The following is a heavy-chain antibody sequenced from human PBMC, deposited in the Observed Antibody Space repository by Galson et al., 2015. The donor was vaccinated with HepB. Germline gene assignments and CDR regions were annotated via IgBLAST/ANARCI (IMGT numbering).Heavy chain of an antibody. CDR2: IYSGGST. J-gene: IGHJ3*02. CDR1: GFTVSSNY. V-gene: IGHV3-53*01. D-gene: IGHD6-19*01. CDR3: ARRDKAYSSGWYEI. Sequence: SLRLSCAASGFTVSSNYMSWARQAPGKGLEWVSVIYSGGSTYYADSVKGRFTISRDNSKNTLYLQMNSLRAEDTAVYYCARRDKAYSSGWYEIWGQGTMVTVSS.